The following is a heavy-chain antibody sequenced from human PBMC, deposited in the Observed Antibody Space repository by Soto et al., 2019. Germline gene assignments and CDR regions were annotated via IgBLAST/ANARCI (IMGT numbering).Heavy chain of an antibody. CDR3: ARDGLAYGDYAGGAFDI. Sequence: EVQLVESGGGLVKPGGSLRLSCAASGFTFSSYSMNWVRQAPGKGLEWVSSISSSSSYIYYADSVKGRFTISRDNAKNXXYLQMNSLRAEDTAVYYCARDGLAYGDYAGGAFDIWGQGTMVTVSS. J-gene: IGHJ3*02. CDR2: ISSSSSYI. CDR1: GFTFSSYS. V-gene: IGHV3-21*01. D-gene: IGHD4-17*01.